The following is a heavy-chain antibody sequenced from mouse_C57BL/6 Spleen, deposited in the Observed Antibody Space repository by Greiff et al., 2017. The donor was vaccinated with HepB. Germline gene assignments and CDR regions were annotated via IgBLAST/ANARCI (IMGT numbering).Heavy chain of an antibody. V-gene: IGHV1-4*01. Sequence: QVTLKVSGAELARPGASVKMSCKASGYTFTSYTMHWVKQRPGQGLEWIGYINPSSGYTKYNQKFKDKATLTADKSSSTAYIQLSSLTSEDSAVDYCARTGAYFYFDYWGQGTTLTVSS. CDR3: ARTGAYFYFDY. CDR1: GYTFTSYT. CDR2: INPSSGYT. J-gene: IGHJ2*01. D-gene: IGHD1-1*01.